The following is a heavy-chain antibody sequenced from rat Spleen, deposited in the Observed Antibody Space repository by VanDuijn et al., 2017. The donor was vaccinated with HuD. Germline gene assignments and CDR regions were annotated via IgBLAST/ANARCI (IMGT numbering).Heavy chain of an antibody. CDR3: ARTIAPAY. CDR1: GFTFSDYY. J-gene: IGHJ3*01. CDR2: ISSGGGGT. Sequence: EVQMVESDGGLVQPGRSLKLSCAASGFTFSDYYMAWVRQAPTKGLEWVASISSGGGGTYYPDSVKGRFTISRDNAKSSLYLQMDSLRSGDTAIYYCARTIAPAYWGQGTLVTVSS. V-gene: IGHV5-20*01. D-gene: IGHD1-2*01.